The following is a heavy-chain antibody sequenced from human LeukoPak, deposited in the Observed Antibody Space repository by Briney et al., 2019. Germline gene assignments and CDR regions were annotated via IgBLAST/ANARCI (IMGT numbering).Heavy chain of an antibody. CDR2: IYTGGST. J-gene: IGHJ6*03. Sequence: SETLSLTCTVSGDSINSGDYCWFWIRQPAGKGLEWIGRIYTGGSTNYNPSLKSRVTLSIDTSKNQFSLTVNSVTAADTAVYYCAASSSSMPDYYHYFLDVWGKGTTVTVSS. CDR3: AASSSSMPDYYHYFLDV. D-gene: IGHD6-6*01. V-gene: IGHV4-61*02. CDR1: GDSINSGDYC.